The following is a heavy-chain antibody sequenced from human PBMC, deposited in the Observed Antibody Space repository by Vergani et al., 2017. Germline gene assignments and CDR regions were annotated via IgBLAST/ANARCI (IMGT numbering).Heavy chain of an antibody. J-gene: IGHJ4*02. CDR3: VRHSWFRGCKSVNCYSWDY. Sequence: QVQLVESGGGVVQPGTSLRLSCAASGFIFKNHGMQWVRQAPGKGLEWVALIWDDGSKKNYGDSMKGRFTISRDNEKDNLYLEMNSLRGKDSAVYYCVRHSWFRGCKSVNCYSWDYWGQGTPVTVSS. D-gene: IGHD2-21*02. CDR1: GFIFKNHG. CDR2: IWDDGSKK. V-gene: IGHV3-33*01.